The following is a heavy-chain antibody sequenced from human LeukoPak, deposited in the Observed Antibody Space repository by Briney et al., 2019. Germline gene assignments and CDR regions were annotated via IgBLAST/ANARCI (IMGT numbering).Heavy chain of an antibody. V-gene: IGHV4-4*07. J-gene: IGHJ4*02. Sequence: SETLSLTCTVSGGSISSYYWSWIRQPAGKGLEWIGRIYTSGSTNYNPSLKSRVTMSVDTSKNQFSLKLSSVTAADTAVYYRARDLVLYSSGWYPTYYFDYWGQGTLVTVSS. CDR2: IYTSGST. CDR3: ARDLVLYSSGWYPTYYFDY. D-gene: IGHD6-19*01. CDR1: GGSISSYY.